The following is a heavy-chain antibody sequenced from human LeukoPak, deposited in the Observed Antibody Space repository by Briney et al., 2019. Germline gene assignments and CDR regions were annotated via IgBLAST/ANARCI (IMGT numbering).Heavy chain of an antibody. D-gene: IGHD3-10*01. J-gene: IGHJ2*01. CDR2: IKQDGSET. Sequence: PGGSLRLSCAASGFTFSSYWMSWVRQAPGKGPEWVANIKQDGSETYYMDSVKGRFTISRDNAKNSLYLQMNSLRAGDTALYYCAKDRRHTVSGGYFDLWGRGTLVIVSS. CDR3: AKDRRHTVSGGYFDL. CDR1: GFTFSSYW. V-gene: IGHV3-7*03.